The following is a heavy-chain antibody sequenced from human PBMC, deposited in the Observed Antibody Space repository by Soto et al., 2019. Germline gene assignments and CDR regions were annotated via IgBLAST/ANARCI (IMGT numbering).Heavy chain of an antibody. CDR3: ARVLSSGWPTYYYYGMDV. J-gene: IGHJ6*02. CDR1: GYSFTSYW. Sequence: GESLKISCKGSGYSFTSYWIGWVRQMPGKGLEWMGIIYPGDSDTRYSPSFQGQVTISADKSISTAYLQWSSLKASDTAMYYCARVLSSGWPTYYYYGMDVWGQGTTVTSP. D-gene: IGHD6-19*01. CDR2: IYPGDSDT. V-gene: IGHV5-51*01.